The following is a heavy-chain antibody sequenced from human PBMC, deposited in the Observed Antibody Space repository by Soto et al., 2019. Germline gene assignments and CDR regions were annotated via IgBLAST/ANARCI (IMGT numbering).Heavy chain of an antibody. CDR1: GYTFTSYY. Sequence: ASVKVSCKASGYTFTSYYMHWVRQAPGQGLEWMEIINPSGGSTSYAQKFQGRVTMTRDTSTSTVYMELSSLRSEDTAVYYCARVGFMITFGGVIPYAFDIWGQGTMVTVSS. J-gene: IGHJ3*02. CDR3: ARVGFMITFGGVIPYAFDI. CDR2: INPSGGST. V-gene: IGHV1-46*03. D-gene: IGHD3-16*02.